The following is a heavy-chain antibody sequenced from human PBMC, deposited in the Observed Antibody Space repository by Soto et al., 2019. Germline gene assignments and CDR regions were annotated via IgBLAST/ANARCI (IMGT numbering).Heavy chain of an antibody. V-gene: IGHV3-23*01. CDR2: ISGSGGST. CDR1: GFTFTSYA. Sequence: EVQLLESGGGLVQPGGSLRLSCAASGFTFTSYAMNWVRQAPGKGLEWVSVISGSGGSTYYADSVKGRFTISRDNSKNTLYLQMNSLRAEDPAVYYGAKRTTGWYFDLWGRGTLVTVSS. J-gene: IGHJ2*01. CDR3: AKRTTGWYFDL.